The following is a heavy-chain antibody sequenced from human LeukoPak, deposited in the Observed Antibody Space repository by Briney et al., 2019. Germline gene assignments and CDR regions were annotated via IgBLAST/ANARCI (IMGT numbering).Heavy chain of an antibody. CDR2: IIPIFGTA. CDR3: ARLAVADTRRDY. J-gene: IGHJ4*02. Sequence: SVKVSCKASGGTFSSYAISWVRQAPGPGLEWMGGIIPIFGTANYAQKFQGRVTITADESTSTAYMELSSLRSEDTAVYYCARLAVADTRRDYWGQGTLVTVSS. D-gene: IGHD6-19*01. CDR1: GGTFSSYA. V-gene: IGHV1-69*13.